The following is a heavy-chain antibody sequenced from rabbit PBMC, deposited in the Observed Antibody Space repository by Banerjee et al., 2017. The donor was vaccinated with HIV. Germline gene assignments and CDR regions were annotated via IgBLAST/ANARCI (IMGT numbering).Heavy chain of an antibody. V-gene: IGHV1S40*01. CDR2: IYTGSGNT. D-gene: IGHD6-1*01. CDR1: GFSFSSSYW. J-gene: IGHJ4*01. CDR3: ARSYGYAGAPYRMNL. Sequence: QSLEESGGDLVKPGASLTLTCTASGFSFSSSYWICWVRQAPGKGLEWIGCIYTGSGNTYYASWAKGRFTISETSSTTVTLQMTSLTVADTATYFCARSYGYAGAPYRMNLWGPGTLVTVS.